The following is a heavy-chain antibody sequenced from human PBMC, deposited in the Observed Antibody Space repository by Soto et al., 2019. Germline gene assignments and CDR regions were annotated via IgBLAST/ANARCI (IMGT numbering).Heavy chain of an antibody. Sequence: EVQLVESGGGLVQPGGSLRLSCAASGFTFSSFSMNWVRQAPGEGLEWISYITRGSDTANYADSVKGRFTISRDNAKNSLYLQMNSLRPEATAVYYCARYWSWSFDRWGQGTLVTVSS. J-gene: IGHJ5*02. CDR1: GFTFSSFS. CDR2: ITRGSDTA. CDR3: ARYWSWSFDR. V-gene: IGHV3-48*01. D-gene: IGHD1-1*01.